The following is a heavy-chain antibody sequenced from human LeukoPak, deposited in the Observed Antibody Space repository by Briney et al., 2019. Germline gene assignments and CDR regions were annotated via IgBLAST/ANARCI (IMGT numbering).Heavy chain of an antibody. V-gene: IGHV3-23*01. D-gene: IGHD3-3*01. CDR1: GFTFSSYA. CDR2: ISGSGGST. Sequence: GGSLRLSCAASGFTFSSYAMSWVRQAPGKGLEWVSAISGSGGSTYYADSVKGRFTISRDNSKNTLYLQMNTLRAEDTAVYYCAKARYDFWSGYGSWGQGTLVTVSS. J-gene: IGHJ4*02. CDR3: AKARYDFWSGYGS.